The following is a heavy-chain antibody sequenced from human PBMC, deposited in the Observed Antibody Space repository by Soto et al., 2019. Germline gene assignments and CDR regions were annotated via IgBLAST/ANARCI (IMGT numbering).Heavy chain of an antibody. V-gene: IGHV3-21*01. J-gene: IGHJ4*02. D-gene: IGHD2-2*02. CDR3: ARDLTRYCSSTSCYSSY. CDR2: ISSSSSNI. Sequence: EVQLVESGGGLVKPGGSLRLSCAASGFTFSSYSMNWVRQAPGKGLEWVSSISSSSSNIYYADSVKGRFTISRDNAKNSLYLQMNSLRAEDTAVYYCARDLTRYCSSTSCYSSYWGQGTLVTVSS. CDR1: GFTFSSYS.